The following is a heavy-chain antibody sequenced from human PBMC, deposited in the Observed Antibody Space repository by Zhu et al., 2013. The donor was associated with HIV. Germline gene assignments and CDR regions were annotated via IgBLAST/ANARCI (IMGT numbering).Heavy chain of an antibody. CDR3: ARHRLLHCTDQCVRRYWYLDF. J-gene: IGHJ2*01. CDR1: VTPSPVVTT. CDR2: WLILGEG. D-gene: IGHD2-8*02. V-gene: IGHV4-38-2*02. Sequence: QVQLQDGPRTDRSLRRPCPSTALSLVTPSPVVTTGPGSGRPPGRDWSGLQMWLILGEGTTNPSLKSRVTISLDMSKNQFSLRLSSVTAADTAVYFCARHRLLHCTDQCVRRYWYLDFWGRGTRVIVSS.